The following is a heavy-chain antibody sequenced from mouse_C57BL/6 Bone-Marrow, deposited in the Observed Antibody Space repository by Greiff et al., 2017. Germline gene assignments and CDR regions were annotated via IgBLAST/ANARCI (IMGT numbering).Heavy chain of an antibody. V-gene: IGHV1-81*01. Sequence: VQVVESGAELARPGASVKLSCKASGYNFTSYGISWVKQRTGQGLEWIGEIYPRSGNTYYNEKFKGKATLTADKSSSTAYMELRSLTSEDSAVYFCASDGYPWAMDDWGQGTSVTVSS. J-gene: IGHJ4*01. CDR2: IYPRSGNT. CDR1: GYNFTSYG. D-gene: IGHD2-3*01. CDR3: ASDGYPWAMDD.